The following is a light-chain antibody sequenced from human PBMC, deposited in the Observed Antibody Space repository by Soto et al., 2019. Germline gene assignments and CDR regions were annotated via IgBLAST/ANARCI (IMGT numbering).Light chain of an antibody. J-gene: IGKJ3*01. Sequence: EIVLTQSPATLSLSPGERATLSCRASQSVSSYLAWYQQKPGQAPMLLIYDASNRATGIPARFSGSWSGTDITLTISSLEPEDFAVYYGQQRSNWPTFGPGTKVDIK. CDR1: QSVSSY. CDR2: DAS. CDR3: QQRSNWPT. V-gene: IGKV3-11*01.